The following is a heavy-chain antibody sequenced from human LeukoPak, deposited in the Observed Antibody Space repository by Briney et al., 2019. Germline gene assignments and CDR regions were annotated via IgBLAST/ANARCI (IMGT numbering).Heavy chain of an antibody. CDR2: ISTSSNTI. J-gene: IGHJ4*02. CDR3: ARDPGSGYEEHFDY. D-gene: IGHD5-12*01. CDR1: GFTFSSYS. Sequence: GGSLRLSCAASGFTFSSYSMNWVRQTPGKGLEWLSYISTSSNTIYYAESVKGRFTISRDNAKNSLYLQMNSLRAEDTAVYYCARDPGSGYEEHFDYWGQGTLVTVSS. V-gene: IGHV3-48*04.